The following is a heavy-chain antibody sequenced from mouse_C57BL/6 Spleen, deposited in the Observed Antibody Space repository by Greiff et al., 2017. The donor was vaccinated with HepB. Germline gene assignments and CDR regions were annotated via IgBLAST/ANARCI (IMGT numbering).Heavy chain of an antibody. CDR1: GYTFTSYG. J-gene: IGHJ1*03. Sequence: QVQLKQSGAELARPGASVKLSCKASGYTFTSYGISWVKQRTGQGLEWIGEIYPRSGNTYYNEKFKGKATLTADKSSSTAYMELRSLTSEDSAVYFCARREIYYDYGYVDVWGTGTTVTVSS. CDR2: IYPRSGNT. CDR3: ARREIYYDYGYVDV. D-gene: IGHD2-4*01. V-gene: IGHV1-81*01.